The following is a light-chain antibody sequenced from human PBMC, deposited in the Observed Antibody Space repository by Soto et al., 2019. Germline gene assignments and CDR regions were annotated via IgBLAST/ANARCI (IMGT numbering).Light chain of an antibody. CDR3: QQYDTRCT. J-gene: IGKJ1*01. V-gene: IGKV1-5*03. CDR2: KAS. CDR1: QNVNGW. Sequence: DIQVTESRCTLSASVGDRATLTCRASQNVNGWLAWYQQKPGKAPKLLINKASTLESGVPSRFSGHGFGTEFTLTISSLQTDDFATYYCQQYDTRCTFGQGTKVDI.